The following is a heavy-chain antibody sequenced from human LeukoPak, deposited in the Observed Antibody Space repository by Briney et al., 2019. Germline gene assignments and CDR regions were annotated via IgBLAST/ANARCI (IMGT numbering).Heavy chain of an antibody. Sequence: SETLSLTCTVSGGSISSSSYYWGWIRQPPGKGLEWIGSIYYSGSTYYNPSLKSRVTISVDTSKNQFSLKLSSVTAADTAVYYCTRDRRITMVRGFIPNEFDPWGQGTLVTVSS. CDR1: GGSISSSSYY. V-gene: IGHV4-39*07. CDR2: IYYSGST. J-gene: IGHJ5*02. D-gene: IGHD3-10*01. CDR3: TRDRRITMVRGFIPNEFDP.